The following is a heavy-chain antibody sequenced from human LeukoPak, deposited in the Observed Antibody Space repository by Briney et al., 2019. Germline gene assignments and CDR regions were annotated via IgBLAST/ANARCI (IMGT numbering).Heavy chain of an antibody. J-gene: IGHJ6*03. CDR2: IKQVGSEK. CDR3: ARDLSAYCGGDCYYYYYYYMDV. CDR1: GFTFSSYW. V-gene: IGHV3-7*01. Sequence: GGSLRLSCAASGFTFSSYWMSWVRQAPGKGLEWVANIKQVGSEKYYVDSVKGRFTISRDNAKNSLYLQMNSLRAEDTAVYYCARDLSAYCGGDCYYYYYYYMDVWGKGTTVTVSS. D-gene: IGHD2-21*01.